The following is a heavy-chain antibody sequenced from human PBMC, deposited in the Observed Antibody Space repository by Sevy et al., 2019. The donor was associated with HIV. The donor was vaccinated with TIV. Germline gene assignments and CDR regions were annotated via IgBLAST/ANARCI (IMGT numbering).Heavy chain of an antibody. CDR3: ARDGIRRDYWHGLDV. J-gene: IGHJ6*02. CDR2: IYRSGRS. Sequence: SETLSLTCTVSGDSINNANHWWSWVRQPAGKGLEWIGRIYRSGRSIMYNPSLVRRVTISVDTSKNQFSLKVTSVIAADTAIYYCARDGIRRDYWHGLDVWGQGTTVTVSS. CDR1: GDSINNANHW. D-gene: IGHD2-8*02. V-gene: IGHV4-61*02.